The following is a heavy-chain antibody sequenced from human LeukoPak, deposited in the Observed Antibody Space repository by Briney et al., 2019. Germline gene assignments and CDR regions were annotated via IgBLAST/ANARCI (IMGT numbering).Heavy chain of an antibody. Sequence: PGESLRLSCSASGFTFSSFWMSWVRQAPGKGLEWVANIKQDGSEKYYVDSVKGRFTISRDNSKNTLYLQMNSLRAEDTAVYYCARDSDILTGYYYYYGMDVWGQGTTVTVSS. CDR1: GFTFSSFW. CDR3: ARDSDILTGYYYYYGMDV. CDR2: IKQDGSEK. D-gene: IGHD3-9*01. J-gene: IGHJ6*02. V-gene: IGHV3-7*01.